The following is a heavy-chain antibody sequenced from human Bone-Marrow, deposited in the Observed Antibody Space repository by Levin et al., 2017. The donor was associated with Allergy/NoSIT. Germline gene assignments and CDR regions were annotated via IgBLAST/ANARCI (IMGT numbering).Heavy chain of an antibody. CDR1: GYTFTSYD. Sequence: ASVKVSCKASGYTFTSYDINWVRQATGQGLEWMGWMNPNSGNTGYAQKFQGRVTMTRNTSISTAYMELSSLRSEDTAVYYCARYIFRVTFGGVIVSYGMDVWGQGTTVTVSS. CDR3: ARYIFRVTFGGVIVSYGMDV. V-gene: IGHV1-8*01. J-gene: IGHJ6*02. D-gene: IGHD3-16*02. CDR2: MNPNSGNT.